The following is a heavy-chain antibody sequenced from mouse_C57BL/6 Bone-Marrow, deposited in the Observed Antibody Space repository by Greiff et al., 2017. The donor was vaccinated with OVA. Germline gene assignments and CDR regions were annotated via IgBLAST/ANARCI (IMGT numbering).Heavy chain of an antibody. J-gene: IGHJ1*03. D-gene: IGHD1-1*01. V-gene: IGHV5-15*01. Sequence: EVKLMESGGGLVQPGGSLKLSCAASGFTFSDYGMAWVRQAPGKGLEWVAYISNVGGSIYYADTFTGRFTLSRDNATNTLYLEMSSLRSADTAMEYCARCYGSSHWYFDDWGTGTTVTVSA. CDR1: GFTFSDYG. CDR2: ISNVGGSI. CDR3: ARCYGSSHWYFDD.